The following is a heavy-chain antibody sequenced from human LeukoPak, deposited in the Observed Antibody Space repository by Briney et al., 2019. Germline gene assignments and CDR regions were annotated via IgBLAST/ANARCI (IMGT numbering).Heavy chain of an antibody. CDR3: ARPNITSYYDSRGYDAFDV. J-gene: IGHJ3*01. V-gene: IGHV5-51*01. Sequence: PGESLKISCNGSGYSFSTYWIGWVRQMPGKRLEWMGIVNPGDSDTRYNPSFQGQVTISADKSVSIAYLQWSSLKASDTAMYYCARPNITSYYDSRGYDAFDVWGQGTMVIVSS. D-gene: IGHD3-22*01. CDR1: GYSFSTYW. CDR2: VNPGDSDT.